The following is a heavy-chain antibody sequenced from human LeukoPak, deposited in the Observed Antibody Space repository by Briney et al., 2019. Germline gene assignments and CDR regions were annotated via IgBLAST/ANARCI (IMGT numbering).Heavy chain of an antibody. Sequence: SETLSLTCTVSGGSISSYYWSWIRQPPGKGLEWIGYIYYSGSTSYNPSLKSRVTISVDTSKNQFSLKLSSVTAADTAVYYCARVPGWGNYYGMDVWGKGTTVTVSS. D-gene: IGHD7-27*01. CDR2: IYYSGST. CDR3: ARVPGWGNYYGMDV. V-gene: IGHV4-59*01. J-gene: IGHJ6*04. CDR1: GGSISSYY.